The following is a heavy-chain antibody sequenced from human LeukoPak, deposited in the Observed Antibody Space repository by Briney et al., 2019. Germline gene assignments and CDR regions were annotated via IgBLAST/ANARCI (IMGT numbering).Heavy chain of an antibody. Sequence: SVKVSCKASGGTFSSYAISWVRQAPGQGLEWMGGIIPIFGTANYAQKFQGRVTITADESTSTAYMELSSLRSEDTAVYYCARGREPGVRGVRYGNYYYYGMDVWGQGTTVTVSS. CDR3: ARGREPGVRGVRYGNYYYYGMDV. D-gene: IGHD3-10*01. CDR1: GGTFSSYA. CDR2: IIPIFGTA. V-gene: IGHV1-69*13. J-gene: IGHJ6*02.